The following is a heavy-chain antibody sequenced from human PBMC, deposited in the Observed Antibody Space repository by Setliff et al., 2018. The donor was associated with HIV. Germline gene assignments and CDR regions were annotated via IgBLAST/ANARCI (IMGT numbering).Heavy chain of an antibody. V-gene: IGHV1-46*01. CDR1: GYTFTSCF. D-gene: IGHD2-15*01. CDR3: AREGLVN. J-gene: IGHJ4*02. Sequence: ASVKVSCKASGYTFTSCFMHWVRQAPGQGLEYMGIINPSDGTTGYAQKFQGRVTMTRNTSISTAYMELSSLRSEDTAVYYCAREGLVNWGQGTLVTVSS. CDR2: INPSDGTT.